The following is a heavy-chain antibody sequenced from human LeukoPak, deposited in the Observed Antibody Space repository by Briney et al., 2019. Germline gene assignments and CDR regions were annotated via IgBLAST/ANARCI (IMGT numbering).Heavy chain of an antibody. V-gene: IGHV4-39*01. CDR2: IYYSGST. Sequence: SETLSLTCTVSGGSISSSSYYWGWIRQPPGKGLEWIGIIYYSGSTYYNPSLKSRVTISVDTSKNQFSLKLSSVTAADTAVYYCARSAYGSGSFTVSSWGQGTLVTVSS. CDR3: ARSAYGSGSFTVSS. J-gene: IGHJ5*02. D-gene: IGHD3-10*01. CDR1: GGSISSSSYY.